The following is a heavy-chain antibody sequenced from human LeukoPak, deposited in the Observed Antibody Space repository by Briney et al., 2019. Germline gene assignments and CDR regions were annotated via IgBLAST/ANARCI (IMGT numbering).Heavy chain of an antibody. CDR1: GGSISSGSYY. V-gene: IGHV4-61*02. Sequence: SETLSLTRTVSGGSISSGSYYWSWIRQPAGQGLEWIGRIYTSGSTNHNPSLKSRVTISVDTSKNQFSLKLSSVTAADTAVYYCARSSAVVVAATFDYWGQGTLVTVSS. J-gene: IGHJ4*02. CDR3: ARSSAVVVAATFDY. D-gene: IGHD2-15*01. CDR2: IYTSGST.